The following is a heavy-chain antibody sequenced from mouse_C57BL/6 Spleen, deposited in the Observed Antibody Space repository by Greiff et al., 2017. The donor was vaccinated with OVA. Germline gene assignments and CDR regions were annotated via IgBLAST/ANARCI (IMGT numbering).Heavy chain of an antibody. CDR2: INPNNGGT. V-gene: IGHV1-22*01. CDR3: ARPHYYGSSYRYFDV. J-gene: IGHJ1*03. CDR1: GYTFTDYN. Sequence: EVQLQQSGPELVKPGASVKMSCKASGYTFTDYNMHWVKQSHGKSLEWIGYINPNNGGTSYNQKFKGKATLTVNKSSSPAYMELRSLTSEDSAVYYCARPHYYGSSYRYFDVWGTGTTVTVSS. D-gene: IGHD1-1*01.